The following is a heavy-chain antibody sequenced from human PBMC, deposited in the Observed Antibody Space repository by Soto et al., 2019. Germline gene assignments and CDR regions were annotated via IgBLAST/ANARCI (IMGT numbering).Heavy chain of an antibody. CDR1: VFTFSNAW. CDR3: TPDSSENLNPIDY. Sequence: PGGSLRLSCAASVFTFSNAWMSCVRQSPGKGLEWVGRIKSKTDGGTTDYAAPVKGRFTISRDDSKNTLYLQMNSLKTEDTAVYYCTPDSSENLNPIDYWGQATLVTVSS. J-gene: IGHJ4*02. V-gene: IGHV3-15*01. D-gene: IGHD3-22*01. CDR2: IKSKTDGGTT.